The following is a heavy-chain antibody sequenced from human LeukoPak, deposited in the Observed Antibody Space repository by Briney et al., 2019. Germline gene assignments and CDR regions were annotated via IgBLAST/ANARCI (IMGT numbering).Heavy chain of an antibody. Sequence: PGGSLRLSCAASGFTFSNYGMNWVRQAPGKGLEWVSSISSSSSYIYYADSVKGRFTISRDNAKNSLYLQMNSLRAEDTAVYYCARGGYYDFWSGYYFDYWGQGTLVTVSS. CDR1: GFTFSNYG. CDR2: ISSSSSYI. V-gene: IGHV3-21*01. D-gene: IGHD3-3*01. J-gene: IGHJ4*02. CDR3: ARGGYYDFWSGYYFDY.